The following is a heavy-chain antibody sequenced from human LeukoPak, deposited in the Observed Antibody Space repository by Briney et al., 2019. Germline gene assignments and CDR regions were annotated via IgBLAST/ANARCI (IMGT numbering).Heavy chain of an antibody. Sequence: QPGGSLRLSCAASGFTFSSYAMSWVRQAQGKGLEWVSAISGSGGSTYYADSVKGRFTISRDNSKNTLYLQMNSLRAEDTAVYYCAKDLDDSSGYYLDYWGQGTLVTVSS. CDR1: GFTFSSYA. V-gene: IGHV3-23*01. J-gene: IGHJ4*02. D-gene: IGHD3-22*01. CDR2: ISGSGGST. CDR3: AKDLDDSSGYYLDY.